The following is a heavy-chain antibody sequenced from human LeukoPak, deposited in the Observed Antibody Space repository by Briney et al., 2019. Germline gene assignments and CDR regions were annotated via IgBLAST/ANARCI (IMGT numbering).Heavy chain of an antibody. CDR2: ICGSGDST. J-gene: IGHJ4*02. D-gene: IGHD2-2*01. Sequence: GGSLRLSCAASGFTFSSYAMTWVRQTPGKGLEWGSGICGSGDSTYYADSVKGRFTISRDNSKNTLYLQMNSLRDEDTAVYDCARTRSCSSTSCYVDYWGQGTLVTVSS. CDR3: ARTRSCSSTSCYVDY. CDR1: GFTFSSYA. V-gene: IGHV3-23*01.